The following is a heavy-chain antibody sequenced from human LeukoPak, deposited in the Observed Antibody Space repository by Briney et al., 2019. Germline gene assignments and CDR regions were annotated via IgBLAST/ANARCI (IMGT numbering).Heavy chain of an antibody. V-gene: IGHV3-23*01. D-gene: IGHD2-15*01. J-gene: IGHJ4*02. CDR3: AKPFTRDIVVVVAAGGPDY. CDR2: ISGSGGST. CDR1: GFTFSSFG. Sequence: GGSLRLSCAASGFTFSSFGMSWVRQAPGKGLEWVSAISGSGGSTYYADSVKGRFTISRDNSKNTLYLQMNSLRAEDTAVYYCAKPFTRDIVVVVAAGGPDYWGQGTLVTVSS.